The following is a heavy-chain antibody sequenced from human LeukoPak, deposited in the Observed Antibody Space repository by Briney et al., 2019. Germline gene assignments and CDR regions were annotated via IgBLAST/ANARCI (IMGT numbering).Heavy chain of an antibody. J-gene: IGHJ5*02. V-gene: IGHV1-46*01. CDR3: AREVTIFGVVIQGGWFDP. CDR1: GYTFTSYY. CDR2: INPSGGST. Sequence: ASVKVSCKASGYTFTSYYMHWVRQAPGQGLEWMGIINPSGGSTSYAQKFQGRVTMTRDTSTSTVYMELSSLRSEDTAVHYCAREVTIFGVVIQGGWFDPWGQGTLVTVSS. D-gene: IGHD3-3*01.